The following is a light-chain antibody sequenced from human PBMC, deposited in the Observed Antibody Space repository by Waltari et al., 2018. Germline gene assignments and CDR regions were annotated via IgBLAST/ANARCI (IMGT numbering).Light chain of an antibody. V-gene: IGKV1-5*03. CDR1: QTISSW. Sequence: DIQMTQSPSTLSASVGDRVTVTCRAIQTISSWLAWYQQKPGKAPKLLIYKASSLESGVPLRFSGSGSATEFTRTISSLQPDDFAIYYCQQYNSYPRTFGQGTKVEI. J-gene: IGKJ1*01. CDR3: QQYNSYPRT. CDR2: KAS.